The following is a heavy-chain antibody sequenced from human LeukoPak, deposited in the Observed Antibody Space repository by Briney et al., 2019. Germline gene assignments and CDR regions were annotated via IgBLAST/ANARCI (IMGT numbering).Heavy chain of an antibody. V-gene: IGHV4-59*01. Sequence: SETLSLTCTVSGASISSYYWSWIRQPPGKGLEWIGYIYYSGSANYNPSLKSRVTISVDTSKNQFSLKLSSVTAADTAVYYCAREDYDSSGYYARWYFDLWGRGTLVTVSS. J-gene: IGHJ2*01. CDR2: IYYSGSA. CDR1: GASISSYY. D-gene: IGHD3-22*01. CDR3: AREDYDSSGYYARWYFDL.